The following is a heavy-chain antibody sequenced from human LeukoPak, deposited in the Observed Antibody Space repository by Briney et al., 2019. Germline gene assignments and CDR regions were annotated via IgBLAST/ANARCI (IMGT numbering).Heavy chain of an antibody. CDR3: ARDSPYYDSSGYPSPRYYFDY. CDR1: GYTFTGYY. V-gene: IGHV1-2*02. J-gene: IGHJ4*02. D-gene: IGHD3-22*01. Sequence: ASVKVSCKASGYTFTGYYMHWVRQAPGQGLEWMGWINPNSGATNYAQKFQGRVTMTRDTSITTAYMELSRLRSDDTAVYYCARDSPYYDSSGYPSPRYYFDYWGQGTLVTVSS. CDR2: INPNSGAT.